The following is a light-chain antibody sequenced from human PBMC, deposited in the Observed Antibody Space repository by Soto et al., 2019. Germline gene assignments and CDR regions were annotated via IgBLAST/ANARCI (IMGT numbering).Light chain of an antibody. CDR3: QQGYRSTRT. CDR1: QSISTY. CDR2: RXA. J-gene: IGKJ5*01. Sequence: VHMSQSPSSLSASLGARVAVPXRASQSISTYVNWYQQPPAXAPKXXXDRXANLQRGCPSRLSGSGSVTDFALTISSLQPDDCANYYLQQGYRSTRTFGQGTRLDIK. V-gene: IGKV1-39*01.